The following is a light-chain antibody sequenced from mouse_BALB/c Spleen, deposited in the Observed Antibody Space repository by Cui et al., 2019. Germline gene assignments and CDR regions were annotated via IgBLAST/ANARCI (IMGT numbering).Light chain of an antibody. CDR3: QQYHSYPFT. CDR1: SSVSY. Sequence: QIVLTQFPAIMSASPGEKVTISCSASSSVSYMYWYQQKPGSSPKPWIYRTSNLASGVPARFSGSGSGTSYSLTISSMEAEDAATYYCQQYHSYPFTFGSGTKLEIK. V-gene: IGKV4-61*01. J-gene: IGKJ4*01. CDR2: RTS.